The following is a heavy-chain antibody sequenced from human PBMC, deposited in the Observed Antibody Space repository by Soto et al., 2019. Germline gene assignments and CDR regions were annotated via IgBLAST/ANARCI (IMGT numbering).Heavy chain of an antibody. V-gene: IGHV4-31*03. CDR2: IYYSGST. J-gene: IGHJ2*01. D-gene: IGHD3-16*01. CDR1: GGSISSGGYY. Sequence: QVQLQESGPGLVKPSQTLSLTCTVSGGSISSGGYYWSLIRQHPGKGLEWIGYIYYSGSTYYNPSLKSRVTIAVDTSKNQFPLKLSSVTAADTAVYYCARGGERLHLGEPRHEYWYFDLWGRGTLVTVSS. CDR3: ARGGERLHLGEPRHEYWYFDL.